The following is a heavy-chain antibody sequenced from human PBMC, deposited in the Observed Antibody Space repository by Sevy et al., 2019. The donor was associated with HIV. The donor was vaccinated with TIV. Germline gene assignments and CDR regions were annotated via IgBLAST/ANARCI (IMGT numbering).Heavy chain of an antibody. CDR1: GYSFTSYW. D-gene: IGHD1-26*01. CDR2: IYPGDYDT. J-gene: IGHJ6*02. V-gene: IGHV5-51*01. Sequence: GESLKISCKGFGYSFTSYWIGWVRQMPGKGLEWMGIIYPGDYDTRYSPSFEGQVTISADKSISTAYLQWSSLKASDTAMYYCARRGEMGDYYYGMDVWGQGTTVTVSS. CDR3: ARRGEMGDYYYGMDV.